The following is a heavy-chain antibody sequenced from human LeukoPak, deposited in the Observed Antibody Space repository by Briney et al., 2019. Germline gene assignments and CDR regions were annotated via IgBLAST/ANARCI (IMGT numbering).Heavy chain of an antibody. Sequence: SETLSLTCTVSGGSISSYYWSWIRQPAGKGLEWIGRIYTSGSTNYNPSLKSRVTMSVDTSKNQFSLKLSSVTAAYTAVYYCARSLPNGGSEFFGDLYYWGQRILVTVSS. J-gene: IGHJ4*02. D-gene: IGHD1-26*01. V-gene: IGHV4-4*07. CDR3: ARSLPNGGSEFFGDLYY. CDR1: GGSISSYY. CDR2: IYTSGST.